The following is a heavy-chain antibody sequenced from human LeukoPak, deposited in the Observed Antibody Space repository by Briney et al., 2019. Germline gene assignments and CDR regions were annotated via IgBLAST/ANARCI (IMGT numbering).Heavy chain of an antibody. J-gene: IGHJ4*02. CDR1: GFNFNNYW. Sequence: GSLRLSCAASGFNFNNYWMTWVRQAPGKGLEWVSYISSSGRTIYYADSVKGRFTISRDNAKKSLYLQMNSLRAEDTAVYYCARAPVDYWGQGTLVTVSS. CDR2: ISSSGRTI. CDR3: ARAPVDY. V-gene: IGHV3-48*04.